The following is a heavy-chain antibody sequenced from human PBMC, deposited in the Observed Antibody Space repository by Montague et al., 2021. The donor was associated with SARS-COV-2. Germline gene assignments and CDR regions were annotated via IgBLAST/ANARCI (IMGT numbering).Heavy chain of an antibody. D-gene: IGHD3-9*01. Sequence: PALVKPTQTLTLTCTFSGFSLSTSGMCVSWIRQPPGKALEWLALIDWDDDKYYSTSLKTRLTISKDTSKNQVVLTMTNMDPVDTATYYCARIRDYDILTGSYSGFDYWGQGTRGTVSS. V-gene: IGHV2-70*01. CDR1: GFSLSTSGMC. CDR3: ARIRDYDILTGSYSGFDY. CDR2: IDWDDDK. J-gene: IGHJ4*02.